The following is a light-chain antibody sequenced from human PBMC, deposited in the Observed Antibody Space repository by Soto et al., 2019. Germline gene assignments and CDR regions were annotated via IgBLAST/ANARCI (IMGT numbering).Light chain of an antibody. V-gene: IGLV2-8*01. J-gene: IGLJ1*01. CDR2: DVS. CDR1: SSDVGGYNY. CDR3: STSKSSSNLDV. Sequence: QSVLTQPPSASGSPGQSVTISCTGSSSDVGGYNYVSWYQQHPGKAPKLMIYDVSKRPSGVPHRFSGSKSGNTASLTISGLQAADEAAYYCSTSKSSSNLDVFGTGTKLTVL.